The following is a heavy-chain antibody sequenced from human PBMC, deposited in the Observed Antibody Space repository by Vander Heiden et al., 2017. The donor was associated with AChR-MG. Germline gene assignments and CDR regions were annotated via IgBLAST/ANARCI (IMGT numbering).Heavy chain of an antibody. CDR2: ISGGGGST. J-gene: IGHJ6*03. V-gene: IGHV3-23*01. CDR3: AKGGGYDFVPYYYYMDV. CDR1: GFTFSNSA. Sequence: EVQLLESGGGLVQRGGSLRLCCAASGFTFSNSAMTWVRQAPGKGLEWVSGISGGGGSTYYADSVKGRFTISRDNSKNTLYLQMNSLRAEDTAVYYCAKGGGYDFVPYYYYMDVWGKGTTVTVSS. D-gene: IGHD5-12*01.